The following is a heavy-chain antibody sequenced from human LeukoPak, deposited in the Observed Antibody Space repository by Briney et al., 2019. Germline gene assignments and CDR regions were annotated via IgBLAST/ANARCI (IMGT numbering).Heavy chain of an antibody. D-gene: IGHD4-17*01. J-gene: IGHJ4*02. V-gene: IGHV4-61*01. CDR3: ARDGDYGGPYYFDY. CDR1: GGSVSSGSYY. Sequence: SETLSLTCTVSGGSVSSGSYYWSWIRQPPGKGVEWIGYIYYSGSTNYNPSLKSRVTISVDTSKNQFSLKLSSVTAADTAVYYCARDGDYGGPYYFDYWGQGTLVTVSS. CDR2: IYYSGST.